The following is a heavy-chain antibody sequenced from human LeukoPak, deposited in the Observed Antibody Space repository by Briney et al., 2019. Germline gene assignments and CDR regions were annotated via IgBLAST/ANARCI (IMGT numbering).Heavy chain of an antibody. CDR1: GFTFSSYN. CDR3: VRGEYSSGWYDFFDS. CDR2: ISGTSGYK. J-gene: IGHJ4*02. D-gene: IGHD6-19*01. V-gene: IGHV3-21*01. Sequence: KTGGSLRLSCAASGFTFSSYNMNTVRQAPGKGLEWVASISGTSGYKHYADSVQGRFTISRDNAKKSLHLEMDSLRAEDTAVYYCVRGEYSSGWYDFFDSWGQGTLVTVSS.